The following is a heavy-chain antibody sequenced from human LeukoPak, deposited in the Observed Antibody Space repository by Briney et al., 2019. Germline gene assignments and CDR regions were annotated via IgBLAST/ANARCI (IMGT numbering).Heavy chain of an antibody. D-gene: IGHD3-16*02. J-gene: IGHJ6*03. CDR2: IYTSGST. V-gene: IGHV4-61*02. CDR1: GGSISSGSYY. CDR3: ARDYEGYDYVWGSYRYENAYYYMDV. Sequence: SETLSLTCTVSGGSISSGSYYWSWIRQPAGKGLEWIGRIYTSGSTNYNPSLKSRVTISVDTSKNQFSLKLSSVTAADTAVYYCARDYEGYDYVWGSYRYENAYYYMDVWGKGTTVTVSS.